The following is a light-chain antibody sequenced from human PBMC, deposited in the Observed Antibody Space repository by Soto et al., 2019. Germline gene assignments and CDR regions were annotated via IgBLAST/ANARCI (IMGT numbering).Light chain of an antibody. CDR3: QQYNNWPPYT. V-gene: IGKV3-15*01. CDR1: QSVSSN. CDR2: DAS. J-gene: IGKJ2*01. Sequence: ERVLTQSPATLSVSPGERATLSCRASQSVSSNSAWYQQKPGQAPRLLIYDASTRATGIPARFSGSGSGTEFTLTISSLQSEDFALYYCQQYNNWPPYTFGQGTKLEIK.